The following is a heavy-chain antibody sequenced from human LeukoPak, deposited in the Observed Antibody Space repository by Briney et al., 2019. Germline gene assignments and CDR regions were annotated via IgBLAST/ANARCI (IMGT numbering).Heavy chain of an antibody. CDR1: GYTFTSYG. V-gene: IGHV1-18*01. D-gene: IGHD5-12*01. J-gene: IGHJ3*02. CDR3: ARCYRSVEWLRYSFAFDI. Sequence: ASVKVSRKASGYTFTSYGISWVRQAPGQGLEWMGWISAYNGNTNYAQKLQGRVTMTTDTSTSTAYMELRSPRSDDTAVYYCARCYRSVEWLRYSFAFDIWGQGTMVTVSS. CDR2: ISAYNGNT.